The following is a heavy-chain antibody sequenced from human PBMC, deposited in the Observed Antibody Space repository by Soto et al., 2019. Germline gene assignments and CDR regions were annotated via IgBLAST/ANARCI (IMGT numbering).Heavy chain of an antibody. D-gene: IGHD3-10*01. CDR1: NGSINRYY. V-gene: IGHV4-4*07. CDR2: VYTTGYA. Sequence: SETLSLTCTVSNGSINRYYWSWIRQPAGKGLEWIGLVYTTGYANYNPSLKNRVTMSVDTSKNQFSLKLSSLTAADTAVYYCARGGGIGAHTWFDPWGQGTLVTVSS. CDR3: ARGGGIGAHTWFDP. J-gene: IGHJ5*02.